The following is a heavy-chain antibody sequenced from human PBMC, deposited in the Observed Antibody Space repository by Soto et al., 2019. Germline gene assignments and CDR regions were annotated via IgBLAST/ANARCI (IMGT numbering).Heavy chain of an antibody. Sequence: PSETLSLTCTVSGGSISSGGYYWSWIRQHPGKGLEWIGYIYYSGSTYYNPSLKSRVTISVDTSKNQFYLKLSSVTAADTAVYYCASLPFITGTTAHAFDIWGQGTTVTFS. CDR3: ASLPFITGTTAHAFDI. V-gene: IGHV4-31*03. D-gene: IGHD1-7*01. CDR2: IYYSGST. CDR1: GGSISSGGYY. J-gene: IGHJ3*02.